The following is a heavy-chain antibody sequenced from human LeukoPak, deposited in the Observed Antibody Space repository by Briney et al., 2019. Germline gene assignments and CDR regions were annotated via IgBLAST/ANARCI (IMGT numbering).Heavy chain of an antibody. Sequence: ASVKVSCKASGYTFTGYYMHWVRQAPGQGLEWMGWINPNSGGTNYAQKFQGRVTMTRDTSISTAYMELSRLRSDDTAVYYCARDTNYGDSYGMDVWGQGTTVTVSS. CDR2: INPNSGGT. J-gene: IGHJ6*02. CDR1: GYTFTGYY. CDR3: ARDTNYGDSYGMDV. V-gene: IGHV1-2*02. D-gene: IGHD4-17*01.